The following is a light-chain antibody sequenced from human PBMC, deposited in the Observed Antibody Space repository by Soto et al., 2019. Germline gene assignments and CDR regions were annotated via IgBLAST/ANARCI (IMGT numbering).Light chain of an antibody. CDR2: GNS. Sequence: QSVLTQPPSVSGAPGQTVTISCTGSSSNIGAGYYVHWYQQLPGTDPKLLIYGNSIRPSGVPDRFSGSKSGTSASLAITGFQAEDEADYYCQSYDSSLSGVIFGGGTKLTVL. V-gene: IGLV1-40*01. J-gene: IGLJ2*01. CDR3: QSYDSSLSGVI. CDR1: SSNIGAGYY.